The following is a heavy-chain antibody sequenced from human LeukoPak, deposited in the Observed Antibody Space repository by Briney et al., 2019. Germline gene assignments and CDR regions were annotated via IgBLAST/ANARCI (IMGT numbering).Heavy chain of an antibody. CDR3: AKETYGSGSTDY. CDR1: GFTFTKYA. Sequence: GGSLRLSCVASGFTFTKYAMSWVRQAPGKGLEWASAISGSGGSTFYADSVKGRFTISRDNSKNTLYLQMNSLRAEDTAVYYCAKETYGSGSTDYWGQGTLVTVSS. CDR2: ISGSGGST. D-gene: IGHD3-10*01. V-gene: IGHV3-23*01. J-gene: IGHJ4*02.